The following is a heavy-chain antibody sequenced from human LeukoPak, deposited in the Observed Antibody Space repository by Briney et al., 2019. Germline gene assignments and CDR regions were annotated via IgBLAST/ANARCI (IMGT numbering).Heavy chain of an antibody. CDR1: GFTVSTNH. CDR3: ARGRPCTGGSCYGD. CDR2: IYSGGIT. V-gene: IGHV3-53*01. Sequence: GGSLRLSCAASGFTVSTNHMTWVRQAPGKGLEWVSVIYSGGITYYADSVKGRFTISRDNSKNTLYLQMNSLKADDTAVYYCARGRPCTGGSCYGDWGEGTLVTVSS. J-gene: IGHJ4*02. D-gene: IGHD2-15*01.